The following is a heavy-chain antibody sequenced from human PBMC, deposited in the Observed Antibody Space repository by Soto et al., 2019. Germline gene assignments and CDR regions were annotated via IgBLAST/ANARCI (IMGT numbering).Heavy chain of an antibody. CDR1: GFTFSSYR. CDR2: INSDGSST. V-gene: IGHV3-74*01. Sequence: VGSLRLSCAASGFTFSSYRMHWVRQAPGKGLVWVSRINSDGSSTSYADSVKGRFTISRDNAKNTLYLQMNSLRAEDTAVYYCARDFWAPDIFGVVYYYYGMDVWGQGTTVTVSS. D-gene: IGHD3-3*02. CDR3: ARDFWAPDIFGVVYYYYGMDV. J-gene: IGHJ6*02.